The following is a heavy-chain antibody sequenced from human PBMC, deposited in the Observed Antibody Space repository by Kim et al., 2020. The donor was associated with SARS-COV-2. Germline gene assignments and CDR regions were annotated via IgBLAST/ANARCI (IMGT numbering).Heavy chain of an antibody. Sequence: SETLSLTCAVYGGSFSGYYWSWIRQPPGKGLEWIGEINHSGSTNYNPSLKSRVTISVDTSKNQFSLKLSSVTAADTAVYYCARGQGYSYGYSFDYWGQGTLGTVSS. J-gene: IGHJ4*02. CDR3: ARGQGYSYGYSFDY. CDR1: GGSFSGYY. CDR2: INHSGST. V-gene: IGHV4-34*01. D-gene: IGHD5-18*01.